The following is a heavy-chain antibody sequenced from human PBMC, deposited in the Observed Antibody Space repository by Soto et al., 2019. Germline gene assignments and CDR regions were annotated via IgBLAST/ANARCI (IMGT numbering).Heavy chain of an antibody. D-gene: IGHD2-2*01. CDR3: ARPIGYCISSTCYDYYYGMDV. Sequence: QAQLVESGGGVVQPGRSLRLSCAASGFTFRNYGMHWVRQAPGKGLEWVAVIWYDGSSKYHADSVKGRFTISRDNSKSTLYLQMNSLRAEDSAVYYCARPIGYCISSTCYDYYYGMDVWGQGTTVTVSS. CDR1: GFTFRNYG. J-gene: IGHJ6*02. V-gene: IGHV3-33*01. CDR2: IWYDGSSK.